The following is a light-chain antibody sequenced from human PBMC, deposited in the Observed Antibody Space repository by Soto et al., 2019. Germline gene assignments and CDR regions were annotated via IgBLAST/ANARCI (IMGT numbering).Light chain of an antibody. Sequence: EIVLTQSPSTLSLSPGERATLSCMASQSVSSYLAWYQQKPGQAPRLLIYDTSNRATGIPARFSGSGSGTDFTLTISRLEPEDFAVYYCQQYGSSPGTFGQGTQGGYQ. CDR1: QSVSSY. J-gene: IGKJ1*01. CDR2: DTS. CDR3: QQYGSSPGT. V-gene: IGKV3-20*01.